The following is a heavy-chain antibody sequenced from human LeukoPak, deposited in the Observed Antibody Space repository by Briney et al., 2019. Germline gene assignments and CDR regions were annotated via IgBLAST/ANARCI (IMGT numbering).Heavy chain of an antibody. Sequence: PSETLSLTCTVSGYSISSGYYWGWIRQPPGKGLEWIGSIYHSGSTYYNPSLKSRVTISVDTSKNQFSLKLSSVTAADTAVYYCARESGWEGAFDIWGQGTMVTVSS. J-gene: IGHJ3*02. CDR1: GYSISSGYY. V-gene: IGHV4-38-2*02. D-gene: IGHD1-26*01. CDR3: ARESGWEGAFDI. CDR2: IYHSGST.